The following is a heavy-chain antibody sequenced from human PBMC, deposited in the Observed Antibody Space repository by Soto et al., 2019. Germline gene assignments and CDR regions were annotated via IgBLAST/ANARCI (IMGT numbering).Heavy chain of an antibody. Sequence: GGSLRLSCAASGFTFSSYGMHWVRQAPGKGLEWVAVTSYDGSNKYYADSVKGRFTISRDNSKNTLYLQMNSLRAEDTAVYYCAKNYYDSSGPPGDYYYYGMDVWGQGTTVTVSS. V-gene: IGHV3-30*18. CDR1: GFTFSSYG. CDR3: AKNYYDSSGPPGDYYYYGMDV. D-gene: IGHD3-22*01. CDR2: TSYDGSNK. J-gene: IGHJ6*02.